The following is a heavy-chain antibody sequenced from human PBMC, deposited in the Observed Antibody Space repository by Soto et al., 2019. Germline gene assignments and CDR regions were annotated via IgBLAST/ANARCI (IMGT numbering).Heavy chain of an antibody. J-gene: IGHJ6*03. Sequence: QVQLVESGGGLVKPGGSLRLSCAASGFTFSDYYMSWIRQAPGKGLEWVSYISSSGSTIYYADSVKGRFTISRDSAKNSLYLQMNSLRAEDTAVYYCARGEGMGGLHIVATIGVGYYYYMDVWGKGTTVTVSS. CDR2: ISSSGSTI. V-gene: IGHV3-11*01. D-gene: IGHD5-12*01. CDR3: ARGEGMGGLHIVATIGVGYYYYMDV. CDR1: GFTFSDYY.